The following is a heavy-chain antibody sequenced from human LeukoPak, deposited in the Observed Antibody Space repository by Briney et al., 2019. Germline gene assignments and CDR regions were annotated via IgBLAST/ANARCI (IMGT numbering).Heavy chain of an antibody. CDR2: ICTSGST. CDR3: ARRGSGEYYDILTGYQQEGYYYYYMDV. Sequence: SETLSLTCTVSGASISSGNYYWSWIRQPTGKGLEWIGRICTSGSTDYNPSLKSRVTISVDTSKNQFSLKLSSVTAADTAVYYCARRGSGEYYDILTGYQQEGYYYYYMDVWGKGTTVTISS. V-gene: IGHV4-61*02. D-gene: IGHD3-9*01. J-gene: IGHJ6*03. CDR1: GASISSGNYY.